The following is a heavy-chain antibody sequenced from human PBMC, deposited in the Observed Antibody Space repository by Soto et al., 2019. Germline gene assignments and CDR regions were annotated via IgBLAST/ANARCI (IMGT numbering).Heavy chain of an antibody. V-gene: IGHV3-23*01. CDR1: GFTFSSYA. Sequence: EVQLLESGGGLVQPGGSLRLSCAASGFTFSSYAMSWVRQAPGKGLEWVSAISGSGGSTYYADSVKGRFTISRDNSKNTLYLQMNSLRAEDTAVYYCAKTTFAGQWLVGYFQHWGQGTLVTVSS. J-gene: IGHJ1*01. CDR3: AKTTFAGQWLVGYFQH. D-gene: IGHD6-19*01. CDR2: ISGSGGST.